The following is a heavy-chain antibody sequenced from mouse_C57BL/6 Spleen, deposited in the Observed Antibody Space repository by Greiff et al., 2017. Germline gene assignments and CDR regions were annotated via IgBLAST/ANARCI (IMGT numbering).Heavy chain of an antibody. CDR2: IDPETGGP. CDR3: TREEDYYGSSPRFAY. CDR1: GYTFTDYE. D-gene: IGHD1-1*01. J-gene: IGHJ3*01. Sequence: VQLKESGAELVRPGASVTLSCKASGYTFTDYEMHWVKQTPVHGLEWIGAIDPETGGPAYNQKFKGKAILTADKSSSTAYMELRSLTSEDSAVYYCTREEDYYGSSPRFAYWGQGTLVTVSA. V-gene: IGHV1-15*01.